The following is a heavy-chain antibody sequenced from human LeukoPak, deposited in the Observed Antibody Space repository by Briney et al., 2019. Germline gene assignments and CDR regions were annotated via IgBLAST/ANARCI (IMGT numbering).Heavy chain of an antibody. CDR3: ARDFLYCSSTSCLRGYSYGYWFDY. CDR2: INPNSGGT. J-gene: IGHJ4*02. CDR1: GYTFTGYY. V-gene: IGHV1-2*02. D-gene: IGHD2-2*01. Sequence: ASVKVSCKASGYTFTGYYMHWVRQAPGQGMEGMGWINPNSGGTNYAQKFQGRGTITRDTTKSTDYMELRRLRAGDTAVYYCARDFLYCSSTSCLRGYSYGYWFDYWGQGTLVTVSS.